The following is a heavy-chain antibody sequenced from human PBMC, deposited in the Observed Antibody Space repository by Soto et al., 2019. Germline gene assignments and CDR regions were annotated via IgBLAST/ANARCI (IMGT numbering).Heavy chain of an antibody. D-gene: IGHD3-22*01. CDR3: TTEIDYYDSSGYYYERLSDY. J-gene: IGHJ4*02. CDR2: IKSKTDGGTT. Sequence: GSLSLSCAASGFTFSNAWMSWVRQAPGKGLERVGRIKSKTDGGTTDYAAPVKGRFTISRDDSKNTLYLQMNSLKTEDTAVYYCTTEIDYYDSSGYYYERLSDYWGQGTLVTVSS. CDR1: GFTFSNAW. V-gene: IGHV3-15*01.